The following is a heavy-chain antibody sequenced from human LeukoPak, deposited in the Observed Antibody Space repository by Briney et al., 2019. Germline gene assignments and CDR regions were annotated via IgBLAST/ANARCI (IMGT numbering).Heavy chain of an antibody. CDR1: GFTFSSYA. Sequence: PGGSLRLSCAASGFTFSSYAMSWVRQATGKGLEWVSAISGSGGSTYYADSVKGRFTISRDNSKNTLYLQMNSLRAEDTAVYYCAKGVNVVRAPRSWFDPWGQGTLVTVSS. D-gene: IGHD3-10*01. J-gene: IGHJ5*02. CDR2: ISGSGGST. V-gene: IGHV3-23*01. CDR3: AKGVNVVRAPRSWFDP.